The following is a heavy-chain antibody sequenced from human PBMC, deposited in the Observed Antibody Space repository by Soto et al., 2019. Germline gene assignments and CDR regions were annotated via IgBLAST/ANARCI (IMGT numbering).Heavy chain of an antibody. CDR1: GFNFSSYA. D-gene: IGHD3-10*01. V-gene: IGHV3-23*01. J-gene: IGHJ6*02. CDR3: SKHISGDLFPYYYYGMDV. Sequence: EVQLLESGGGLVQPGGSLRVSCAASGFNFSSYAMNWVRQAPGMGLEWVATVIASGGTTYYADSVKGRFTISRDNSKNTLYLQMNSLIAEDTAVYFCSKHISGDLFPYYYYGMDVWGQGTTVTVSS. CDR2: VIASGGTT.